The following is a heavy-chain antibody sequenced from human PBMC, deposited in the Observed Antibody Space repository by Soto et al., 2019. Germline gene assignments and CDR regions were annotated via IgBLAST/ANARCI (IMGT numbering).Heavy chain of an antibody. Sequence: NPSETLSLTCTVSGGSISSYYWSWIRQPPGKGLEWIGYIYYSGSTNYNPSLKSRVTISVDTSKNQFSLKLSSVTAADTAVYYCAGQSVGPYGSGSYFDYWGQGTLVTVSS. CDR1: GGSISSYY. J-gene: IGHJ4*02. CDR3: AGQSVGPYGSGSYFDY. V-gene: IGHV4-59*08. D-gene: IGHD3-10*01. CDR2: IYYSGST.